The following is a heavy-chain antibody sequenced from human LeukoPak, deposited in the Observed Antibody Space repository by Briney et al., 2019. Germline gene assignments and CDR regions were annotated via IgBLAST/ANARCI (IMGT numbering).Heavy chain of an antibody. D-gene: IGHD3-22*01. Sequence: PSETLSLTCTVSGGSISSGNFYWNWIRQPAGKGLEWIGRIYTSGSTHYNPFLKSRVTISVDTSKNQFSLKLSSVTAADTAVYYCATGVMSGYYYYWGQGTLVTVSS. V-gene: IGHV4-61*02. CDR3: ATGVMSGYYYY. CDR1: GGSISSGNFY. CDR2: IYTSGST. J-gene: IGHJ4*02.